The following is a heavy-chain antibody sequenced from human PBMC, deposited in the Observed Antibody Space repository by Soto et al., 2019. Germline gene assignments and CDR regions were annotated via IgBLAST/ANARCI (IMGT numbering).Heavy chain of an antibody. Sequence: QVQLVESGGGVVQPGRSLRLSCAASGFTFSTYGMHWVRQAPGEGLEWVAVISNGGSDQYYGDSVKGRFTVSRDNSKNTMSLQMNSLRPEDTAVYYCAKRFSASWSIDSWGQGTLVTVSS. CDR3: AKRFSASWSIDS. D-gene: IGHD6-13*01. CDR1: GFTFSTYG. V-gene: IGHV3-30*18. CDR2: ISNGGSDQ. J-gene: IGHJ5*01.